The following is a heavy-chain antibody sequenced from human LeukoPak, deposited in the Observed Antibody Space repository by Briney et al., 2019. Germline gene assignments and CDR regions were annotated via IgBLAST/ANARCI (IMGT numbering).Heavy chain of an antibody. V-gene: IGHV6-1*01. Sequence: SQTLSLTCAISGDTVSSDSAAWNWIRQSPSRGFEWLGRPYYRSKWYIYSAVSVKSRIIINPATSKNQFSLQLTSVTPEDTGIYYCAGGSTLGYCGQGTLVTASS. J-gene: IGHJ4*02. CDR3: AGGSTLGY. CDR1: GDTVSSDSAA. CDR2: PYYRSKWYI. D-gene: IGHD4-23*01.